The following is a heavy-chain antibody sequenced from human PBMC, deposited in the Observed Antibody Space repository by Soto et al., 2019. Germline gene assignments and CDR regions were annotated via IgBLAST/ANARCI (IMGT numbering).Heavy chain of an antibody. CDR1: VFTFSSYA. D-gene: IGHD3-3*01. Sequence: HPGGPLRLSCAAFVFTFSSYALSLVRQAPGKALEWVSAMSGSGGSTYYADSVKGRFTLSRENSKNTLYREINSLRAEDTAVYYCATLEDFWSGYYYYGLDVWARGTTVTVSS. CDR2: MSGSGGST. J-gene: IGHJ6*02. V-gene: IGHV3-23*01. CDR3: ATLEDFWSGYYYYGLDV.